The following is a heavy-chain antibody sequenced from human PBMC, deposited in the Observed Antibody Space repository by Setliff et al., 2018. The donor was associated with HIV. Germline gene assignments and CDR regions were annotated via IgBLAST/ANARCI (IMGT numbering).Heavy chain of an antibody. J-gene: IGHJ4*02. V-gene: IGHV3-21*04. Sequence: PGGSLRLSCAASGFTFSSYSMNWVRQAPGKGLEWVSSISSGSSYIYYADSLKGRFTISRDNAKNSLYLQMNSLRAEDTAVYFCAKEPKLGGTASPFDYWGQGTLVTVSS. CDR3: AKEPKLGGTASPFDY. CDR1: GFTFSSYS. CDR2: ISSGSSYI. D-gene: IGHD6-19*01.